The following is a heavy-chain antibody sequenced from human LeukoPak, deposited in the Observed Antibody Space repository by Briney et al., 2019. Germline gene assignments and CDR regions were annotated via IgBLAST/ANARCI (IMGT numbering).Heavy chain of an antibody. CDR3: ARGFTVTTSGSYWSYYMDV. D-gene: IGHD4-17*01. J-gene: IGHJ6*03. CDR2: IIPIFGTA. CDR1: GGTFSSYA. Sequence: ASVKVSCKASGGTFSSYAISWVRQAPGQGLEWMGGIIPIFGTANYAQKFQGRVTITTDESTSTAYMELSSLRSEDTAVYYCARGFTVTTSGSYWSYYMDVWGKGTTVTVSS. V-gene: IGHV1-69*05.